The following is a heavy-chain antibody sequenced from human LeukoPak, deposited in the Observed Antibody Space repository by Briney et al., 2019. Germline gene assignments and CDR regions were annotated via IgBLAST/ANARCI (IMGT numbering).Heavy chain of an antibody. J-gene: IGHJ4*02. V-gene: IGHV1-18*01. Sequence: GASVKVSCKASGYTFTTYGLSWVRQAPGQGLEWMGWISSYNGNTNYAQKLQGRVTMTTDTSTSTAYMELRSLRSDDTAVYYCARDLGDDYYDSSGTPFDYWGQGTLVTVYS. D-gene: IGHD3-22*01. CDR2: ISSYNGNT. CDR1: GYTFTTYG. CDR3: ARDLGDDYYDSSGTPFDY.